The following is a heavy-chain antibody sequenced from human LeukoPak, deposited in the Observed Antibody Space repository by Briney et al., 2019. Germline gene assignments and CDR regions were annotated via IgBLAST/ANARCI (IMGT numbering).Heavy chain of an antibody. J-gene: IGHJ4*02. Sequence: VSVKVSCKASGYTFTSYYKHWVRQAPGQGLEWMGINIPSGGTTSYAQQFHGRDTMTRDTSTSTVYMVLSSLTSEDTAVYYCARDRGLLYGSSGCLDYWGQGTLVTVSS. CDR3: ARDRGLLYGSSGCLDY. V-gene: IGHV1-46*01. D-gene: IGHD3-22*01. CDR1: GYTFTSYY. CDR2: NIPSGGTT.